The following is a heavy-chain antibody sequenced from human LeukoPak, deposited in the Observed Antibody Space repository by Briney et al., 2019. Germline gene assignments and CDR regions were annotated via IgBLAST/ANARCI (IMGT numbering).Heavy chain of an antibody. CDR2: MYSGGIT. CDR1: GFAFSSYW. D-gene: IGHD3-3*01. J-gene: IGHJ4*02. CDR3: ARVRESAITIFGVVELYYFDY. Sequence: GGSLRLSCAASGFAFSSYWMSWVRQAPGKGLEWVSVMYSGGITYYAESVKGRFTISRDNSKNTLYLQMNSLRAEDTAVYYCARVRESAITIFGVVELYYFDYWGQGTLVTVSS. V-gene: IGHV3-66*01.